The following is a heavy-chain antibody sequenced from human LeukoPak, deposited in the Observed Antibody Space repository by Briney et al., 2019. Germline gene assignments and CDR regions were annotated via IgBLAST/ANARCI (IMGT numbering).Heavy chain of an antibody. CDR2: ISAYNGNT. Sequence: ASVKVSCKASGYTFTGYYMHWVRQAPGQGLEWMGWISAYNGNTNYAQKLQGRVTMTTDTSTSTAYMELRSLRSDDTAVYYCARPSLYCSSTSCYSPPDYWGQGTLVTVSS. D-gene: IGHD2-2*02. CDR1: GYTFTGYY. CDR3: ARPSLYCSSTSCYSPPDY. J-gene: IGHJ4*02. V-gene: IGHV1-18*04.